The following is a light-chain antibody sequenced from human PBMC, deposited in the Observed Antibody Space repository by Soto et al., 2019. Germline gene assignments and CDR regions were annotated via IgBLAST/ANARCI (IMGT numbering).Light chain of an antibody. Sequence: DIQMTQSPSAMSAAVGDRVTITCRASQAISKYVAWFQQEPGKVPRRLIYAASLLQSGVPSRFSGSGSGTEFTLTITGMQPEAFANYYCLQHHTYPFTFGPGTKLDIK. CDR2: AAS. CDR1: QAISKY. V-gene: IGKV1-17*03. CDR3: LQHHTYPFT. J-gene: IGKJ3*01.